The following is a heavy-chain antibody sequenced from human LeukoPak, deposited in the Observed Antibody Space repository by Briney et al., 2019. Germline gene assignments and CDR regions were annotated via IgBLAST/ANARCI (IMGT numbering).Heavy chain of an antibody. D-gene: IGHD4-17*01. Sequence: GGSLRLSCAASGFTFSSYWMSWVRQAPGKGLEWVANIKQDGSEKYYVDSVKGRFTISRDNAKNSLYLQMNSLRAEDTAVYYCARRDVTATTFYYYYYMDVWGKGTTVTVSS. CDR3: ARRDVTATTFYYYYYMDV. J-gene: IGHJ6*03. V-gene: IGHV3-7*01. CDR1: GFTFSSYW. CDR2: IKQDGSEK.